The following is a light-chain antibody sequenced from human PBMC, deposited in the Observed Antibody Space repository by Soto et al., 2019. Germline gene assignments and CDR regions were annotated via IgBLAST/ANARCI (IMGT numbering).Light chain of an antibody. J-gene: IGLJ2*01. CDR2: EVN. Sequence: QSSLTQPPSASGSPGQSVTMSCTGTNRDVGVYNYVSWYQQHPGKAPKLIISEVNKRPSGVPDRFSGSKSGTTASLTVSGLQTEDEADYYCCSYAGTNTWIFGGGTKLTVL. V-gene: IGLV2-8*01. CDR3: CSYAGTNTWI. CDR1: NRDVGVYNY.